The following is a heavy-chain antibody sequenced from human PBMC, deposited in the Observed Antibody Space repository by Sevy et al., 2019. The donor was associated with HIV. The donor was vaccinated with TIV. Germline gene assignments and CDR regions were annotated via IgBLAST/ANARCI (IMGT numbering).Heavy chain of an antibody. V-gene: IGHV3-23*01. D-gene: IGHD3-10*01. CDR3: AKGRYLTHYYGSGSYYGTDY. Sequence: GGCLRLSCAASGFTFSSYAMSWVRQAPGKGLELVSAISGSGGSTYYADSVKGRFTISRDNSKNTLYLQMNSLRAEDTAVYYCAKGRYLTHYYGSGSYYGTDYWGQGTLVTVSS. J-gene: IGHJ4*02. CDR2: ISGSGGST. CDR1: GFTFSSYA.